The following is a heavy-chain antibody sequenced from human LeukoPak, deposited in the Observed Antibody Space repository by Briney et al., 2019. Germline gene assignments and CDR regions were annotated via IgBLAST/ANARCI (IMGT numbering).Heavy chain of an antibody. CDR2: ISWNSFTV. D-gene: IGHD1-1*01. CDR3: AKFISVDDEESQH. J-gene: IGHJ1*01. V-gene: IGHV3-9*01. CDR1: GFIFYDYV. Sequence: GRSLRLSCIASGFIFYDYVTHWVRHGPGKGLEWVSSISWNSFTVAYADPVKGRFTISRDNSKNSLYLQMNSLRPEDTALYYCAKFISVDDEESQHWGQGTLVTVSS.